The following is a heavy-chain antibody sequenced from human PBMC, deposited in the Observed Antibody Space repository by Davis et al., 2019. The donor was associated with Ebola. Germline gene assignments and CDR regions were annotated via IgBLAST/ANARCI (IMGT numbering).Heavy chain of an antibody. CDR1: GFMFSSDT. D-gene: IGHD2-2*01. V-gene: IGHV3-30*04. Sequence: GESLKISCAASGFMFSSDTMHWVRQAPGKGLEWVAVISYEGRNKYYADSVKGRFTISRDNAKNSLYLQMNSLRVEDTAIYYCAREEGSSRWQNNWFDYWGQGTLVTVSS. CDR3: AREEGSSRWQNNWFDY. J-gene: IGHJ5*01. CDR2: ISYEGRNK.